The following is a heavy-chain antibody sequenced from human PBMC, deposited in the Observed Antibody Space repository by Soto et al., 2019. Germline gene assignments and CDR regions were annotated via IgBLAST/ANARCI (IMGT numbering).Heavy chain of an antibody. J-gene: IGHJ4*03. V-gene: IGHV4-59*01. CDR3: ARGGGYHDY. D-gene: IGHD1-26*01. CDR1: GDSFSSYY. Sequence: QVQLQESGPGLVKPSETLSLTCTVSGDSFSSYYWNWVRQPPGKGLEWLGYINDSGSAHYNPSLKSRVTISVDTFKNQFALKLTSVTAADTAVYYCARGGGYHDYWGQGTMVTVSS. CDR2: INDSGSA.